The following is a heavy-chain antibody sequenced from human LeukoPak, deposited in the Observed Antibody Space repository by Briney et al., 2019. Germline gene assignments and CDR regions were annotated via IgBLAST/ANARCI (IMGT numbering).Heavy chain of an antibody. CDR2: ISSNSVYT. CDR1: GFNFNIYA. Sequence: GSLRLSCAASGFNFNIYAMSWVRQAPGKGLEWVSSISSNSVYTYYGDSVKGGFTVSRDNSKNTLYLQMNSLRAEDTAIYYCAKDRPNYYESNGHYYRQNGDYWGQGTLVTVSS. D-gene: IGHD3-22*01. J-gene: IGHJ4*02. V-gene: IGHV3-23*01. CDR3: AKDRPNYYESNGHYYRQNGDY.